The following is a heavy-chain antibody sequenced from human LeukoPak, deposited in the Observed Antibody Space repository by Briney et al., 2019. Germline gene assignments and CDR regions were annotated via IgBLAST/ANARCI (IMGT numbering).Heavy chain of an antibody. CDR2: ISSSGRTI. D-gene: IGHD5-18*01. V-gene: IGHV3-48*03. CDR3: ARSGGYSYGYQLFDN. J-gene: IGHJ4*02. CDR1: GFTFSSYD. Sequence: GGSLRLSCAASGFTFSSYDMHWVRQAPGKGLEWVSYISSSGRTIYYADSVKGRFTISRDNAKNSLYLQMNSLRAEDTAVYYCARSGGYSYGYQLFDNWGQGTLVSVSS.